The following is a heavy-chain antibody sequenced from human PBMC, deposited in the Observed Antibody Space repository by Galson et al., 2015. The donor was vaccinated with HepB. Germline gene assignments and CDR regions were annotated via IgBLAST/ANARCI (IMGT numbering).Heavy chain of an antibody. J-gene: IGHJ4*02. CDR3: ARGGGSPSYYFDY. CDR2: ISSSSSYI. V-gene: IGHV3-21*01. D-gene: IGHD3-16*01. CDR1: GFTFSSYS. Sequence: SLRLSCAASGFTFSSYSMNWVRQAPGKGPEWVSSISSSSSYIYYADSVKGRFTISRDNAKNSLYLQMNSLRAEDTAVYYCARGGGSPSYYFDYWGQGTLVTVSS.